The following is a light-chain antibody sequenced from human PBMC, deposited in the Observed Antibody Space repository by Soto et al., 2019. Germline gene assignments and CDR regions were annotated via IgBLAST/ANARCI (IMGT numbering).Light chain of an antibody. V-gene: IGKV3-15*01. CDR3: QQYNNWPPIT. CDR2: DTS. Sequence: IVLTQSPATLSLSSWERATLSCRASQSVSSSLAWYQQKPGQAPRLLIYDTSTRATGIPARFSGSGSGTEFTLTISSLQSEDFAVYYCQQYNNWPPITFGQGTRLEIK. J-gene: IGKJ5*01. CDR1: QSVSSS.